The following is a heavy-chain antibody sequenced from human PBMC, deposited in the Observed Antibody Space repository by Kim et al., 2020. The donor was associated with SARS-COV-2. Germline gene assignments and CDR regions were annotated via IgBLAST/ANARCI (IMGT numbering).Heavy chain of an antibody. D-gene: IGHD1-7*01. V-gene: IGHV1-18*01. CDR2: T. J-gene: IGHJ4*02. CDR3: ARDRGTTNDY. Sequence: TNYAQKLQGRVTMTTDTSTSTAYMELRSLRSDDTAVYYCARDRGTTNDYWGQGTLVTVSS.